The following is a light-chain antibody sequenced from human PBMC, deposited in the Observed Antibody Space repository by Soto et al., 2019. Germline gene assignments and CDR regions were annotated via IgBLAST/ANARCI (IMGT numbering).Light chain of an antibody. CDR2: AAS. CDR3: HQYNIYHT. CDR1: QSISSY. J-gene: IGKJ4*01. Sequence: DIQMTQSPSSLSASVGDRVTITCQASQSISSYLNWYQQKPGKAPKLLIYAASSLQSGVPSRFSGSGSGTDFTLTISSLQPDDFATYYCHQYNIYHTFGGGTKVDIK. V-gene: IGKV1-39*01.